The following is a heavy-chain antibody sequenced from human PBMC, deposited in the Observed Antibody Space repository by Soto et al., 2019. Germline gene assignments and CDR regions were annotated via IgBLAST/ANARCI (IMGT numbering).Heavy chain of an antibody. V-gene: IGHV3-66*01. D-gene: IGHD6-6*01. J-gene: IGHJ6*03. CDR3: ARDFTTEKYSSSTPSGGVHYYYYMDV. CDR2: IYSGGST. Sequence: GGSLRLSCAASGFTVSSNYMSWVRQAPGKGLEWVSVIYSGGSTYYADSVKGRFTISRDNSKNTLYLQMNSLRAEDTAVYYCARDFTTEKYSSSTPSGGVHYYYYMDVWGKGTTVTVSS. CDR1: GFTVSSNY.